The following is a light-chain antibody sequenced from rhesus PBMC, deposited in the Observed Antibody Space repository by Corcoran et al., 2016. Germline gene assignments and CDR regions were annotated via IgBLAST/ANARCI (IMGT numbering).Light chain of an antibody. CDR3: QQYNDLLPT. Sequence: EIVMTQSPATLSLSPGETATLSCRASESVGSYLAWYQQKPGQVPKLLVHSAYFRATGIPARFSGSGSRTEFTLTISSLEPEDVGVYHCQQYNDLLPTFAQGTKVEIK. CDR2: SAY. V-gene: IGKV3-40*03. J-gene: IGKJ1*01. CDR1: ESVGSY.